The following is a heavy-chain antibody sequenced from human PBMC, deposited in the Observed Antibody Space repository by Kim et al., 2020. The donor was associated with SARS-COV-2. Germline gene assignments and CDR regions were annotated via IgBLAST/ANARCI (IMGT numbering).Heavy chain of an antibody. V-gene: IGHV3-30*18. Sequence: GGSLRLSCAASGFTFSRNGMHWVRQAPGKGLEWEAVISNDGKNKYYQDSVKGRFTISRDNSRSTLYLQMNSLRDADTAIYYCAKDVRSEAAALESWGQGTLVTVSS. CDR1: GFTFSRNG. D-gene: IGHD6-13*01. CDR2: ISNDGKNK. J-gene: IGHJ4*02. CDR3: AKDVRSEAAALES.